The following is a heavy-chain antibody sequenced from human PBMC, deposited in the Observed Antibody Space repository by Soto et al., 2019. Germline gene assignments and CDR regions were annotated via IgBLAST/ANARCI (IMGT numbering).Heavy chain of an antibody. CDR1: GYTFTGYY. J-gene: IGHJ6*02. CDR2: INPNSGST. Sequence: ASVKVSCKASGYTFTGYYMHWVRQAPGQGLEWMGWINPNSGSTNYAQKFQGRVTMTRDTSISTAYMELSRLRSDDTAVYYCARVHRGHYYGMDVWGQGTTVTVSS. D-gene: IGHD3-10*01. V-gene: IGHV1-2*02. CDR3: ARVHRGHYYGMDV.